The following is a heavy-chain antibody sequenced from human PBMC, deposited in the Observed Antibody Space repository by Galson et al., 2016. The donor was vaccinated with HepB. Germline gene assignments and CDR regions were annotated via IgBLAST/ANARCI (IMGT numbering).Heavy chain of an antibody. D-gene: IGHD6-19*01. CDR1: GFTFSSCG. CDR2: IWYDGSND. Sequence: SLRLSCAASGFTFSSCGMHWVRQAPGKGLEWLALIWYDGSNDYYADSVKGRFTISRDNSKNTLYLQLNSLRAEDTAVYYCARELSLVPGKGGHFDLWGQGTLVTVSS. CDR3: ARELSLVPGKGGHFDL. V-gene: IGHV3-33*01. J-gene: IGHJ5*02.